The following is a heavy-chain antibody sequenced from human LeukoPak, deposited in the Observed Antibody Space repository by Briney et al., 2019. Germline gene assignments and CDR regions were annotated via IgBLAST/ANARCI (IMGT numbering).Heavy chain of an antibody. Sequence: PSETLSLTCTVSGGSISSYYWSWIRQPAGKGLEWIGRIYTSGSTNYNPSLKSRVTISVDTSKNHFSLKLSSVTAADTAVYYCARDGMVRGVQPTNWFDPWGQGTLVTVSS. CDR1: GGSISSYY. D-gene: IGHD3-10*01. V-gene: IGHV4-4*07. CDR2: IYTSGST. J-gene: IGHJ5*02. CDR3: ARDGMVRGVQPTNWFDP.